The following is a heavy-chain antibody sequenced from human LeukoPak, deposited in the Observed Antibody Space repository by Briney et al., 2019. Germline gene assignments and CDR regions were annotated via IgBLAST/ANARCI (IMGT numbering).Heavy chain of an antibody. CDR2: IYYSGSS. D-gene: IGHD3-22*01. V-gene: IGHV4-39*01. CDR3: ARHPPYYDDSSGYYSGNAFDV. CDR1: GGSISSSSHY. Sequence: SESLSLTCTASGGSISSSSHYWGWSRQPPGKALDWIGSIYYSGSSYHNPSLMSRVTIAVDTSKHKFSLKRSSVTAADTAMYYCARHPPYYDDSSGYYSGNAFDVWGQGTMVTVSS. J-gene: IGHJ3*01.